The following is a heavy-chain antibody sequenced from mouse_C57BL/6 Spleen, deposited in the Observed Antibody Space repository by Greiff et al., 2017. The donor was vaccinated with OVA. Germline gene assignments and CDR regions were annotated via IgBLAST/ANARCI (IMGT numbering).Heavy chain of an antibody. J-gene: IGHJ3*01. D-gene: IGHD3-2*02. V-gene: IGHV10-3*01. CDR2: IRSKSSNYAT. CDR1: GFTFNTYA. CDR3: VRDGLRLLSFAY. Sequence: EVQVVESGGGLVQPKGSLKLSCAASGFTFNTYAMHWVRQAPGKGLEWVARIRSKSSNYATYYADSVKDRFTISRDDSQSMLYLQMNNLKTEDTAMYYCVRDGLRLLSFAYWGQGTLVTVSA.